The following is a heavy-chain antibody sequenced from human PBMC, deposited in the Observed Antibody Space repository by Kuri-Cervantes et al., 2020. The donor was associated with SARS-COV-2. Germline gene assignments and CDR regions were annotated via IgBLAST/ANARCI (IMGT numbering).Heavy chain of an antibody. Sequence: ASVKVSCKASGYTFTSYGISWVRQAPGQGLEWMGWISAYNGNANYAQKLQGRVTMTTDTSTSTVYMELSSLRSEDTAVYYCSRTYYVSSGYPSPFDYWGQGTLVTVSS. D-gene: IGHD3-22*01. J-gene: IGHJ4*02. CDR1: GYTFTSYG. CDR2: ISAYNGNA. V-gene: IGHV1-18*01. CDR3: SRTYYVSSGYPSPFDY.